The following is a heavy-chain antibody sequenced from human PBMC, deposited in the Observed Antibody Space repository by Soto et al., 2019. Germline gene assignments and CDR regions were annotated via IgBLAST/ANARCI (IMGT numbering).Heavy chain of an antibody. V-gene: IGHV4-31*03. CDR1: GGSISSGGYY. Sequence: QVQLQESGPGLVKPSQPLSLPCTVSGGSISSGGYYWSWIRQHPGKGLEWIGYIYYSGSNYYNPSLKSRVTISVDTSKNQYSLKLSSLTAADTAVYYCARAKIAARQGAFDYWGQGTLVTVSS. D-gene: IGHD6-6*01. J-gene: IGHJ4*02. CDR3: ARAKIAARQGAFDY. CDR2: IYYSGSN.